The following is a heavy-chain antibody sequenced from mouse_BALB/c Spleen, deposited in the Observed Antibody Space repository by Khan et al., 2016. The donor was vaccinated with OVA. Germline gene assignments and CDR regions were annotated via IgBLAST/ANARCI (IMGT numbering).Heavy chain of an antibody. CDR3: AKSREYDYDEFAY. V-gene: IGHV9-1*02. Sequence: QIQLVQSGPELKKPGETVKISCKASGYTFTNYGMNWVKQAPRKGLKWMGWINTYTGGPTYAGDFKGRFAFSLETSASTAYLQINNLKNEDMATYFCAKSREYDYDEFAYWGQGTLVTVSA. CDR2: INTYTGGP. CDR1: GYTFTNYG. J-gene: IGHJ3*01. D-gene: IGHD2-4*01.